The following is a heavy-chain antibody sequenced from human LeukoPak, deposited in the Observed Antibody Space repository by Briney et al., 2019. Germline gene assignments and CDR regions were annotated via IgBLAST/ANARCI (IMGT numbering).Heavy chain of an antibody. D-gene: IGHD6-6*01. CDR2: ISAYNGNT. Sequence: ASVNVSCKASGYTFTSYGISWLRQAPGQGLEWMGWISAYNGNTNYAQKLQGRVTMTTDTSTSTAYMELRSLRSDDTAVYYCARGSSSAPQGWFDPWGQGALVTVSS. V-gene: IGHV1-18*01. CDR3: ARGSSSAPQGWFDP. CDR1: GYTFTSYG. J-gene: IGHJ5*02.